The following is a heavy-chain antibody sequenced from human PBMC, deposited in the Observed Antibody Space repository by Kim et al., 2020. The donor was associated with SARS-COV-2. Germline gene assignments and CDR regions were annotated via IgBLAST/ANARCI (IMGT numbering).Heavy chain of an antibody. Sequence: GGSLRLSCAASGFTFSSYAMGWVRQAPGKGLEWVSVIYSDGSTTYYADSMKGRFTISRDNSKSTVYLQMRSLRAEDTAVYYCAKDRGSWTAFDFSGQGT. V-gene: IGHV3-23*03. CDR1: GFTFSSYA. CDR2: IYSDGSTT. J-gene: IGHJ3*01. D-gene: IGHD6-13*01. CDR3: AKDRGSWTAFDF.